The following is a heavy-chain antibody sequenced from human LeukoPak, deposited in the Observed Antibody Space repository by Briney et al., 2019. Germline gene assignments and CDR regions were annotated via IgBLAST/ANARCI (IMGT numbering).Heavy chain of an antibody. V-gene: IGHV5-51*01. CDR1: GYDFTTYW. D-gene: IGHD4-17*01. CDR3: ARSYTQGLRFDAFDI. Sequence: GESLKISCKGSGYDFTTYWIGWVRQMPGKGLEWMGIIYPGDSDTRYNPSFQGQVTISADKSISTAYLQWSSLKASDTAMYYCARSYTQGLRFDAFDIWGQGTMVTVSS. CDR2: IYPGDSDT. J-gene: IGHJ3*02.